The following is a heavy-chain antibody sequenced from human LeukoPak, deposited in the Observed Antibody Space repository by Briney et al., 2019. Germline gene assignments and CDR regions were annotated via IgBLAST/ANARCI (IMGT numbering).Heavy chain of an antibody. J-gene: IGHJ4*02. V-gene: IGHV3-74*01. CDR2: IISDGSST. CDR1: GFTFSSYW. CDR3: ARKETSGWSFGY. D-gene: IGHD6-19*01. Sequence: PGGSLRLSCAASGFTFSSYWMHWVRQAPGKGLVWVSRIISDGSSTTYADSVKGRFTISRDNAKNTLYLQMNSLRAEDTAVYYCARKETSGWSFGYWGQGTLVTVSS.